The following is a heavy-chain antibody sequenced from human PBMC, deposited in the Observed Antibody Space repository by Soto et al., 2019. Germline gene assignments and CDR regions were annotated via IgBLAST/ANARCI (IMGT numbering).Heavy chain of an antibody. V-gene: IGHV3-30*18. CDR3: AKDQNVVVVAANTDYYYGMAV. J-gene: IGHJ6*02. Sequence: QVQLVESGGGVVQPGRSLRLSCAASGFTFSSYGMHWVRQAPGKGLEWVAVISYDGCNKYYADSVKGRFTISRDNSNNTQYLQMNSLRAEATAVYYCAKDQNVVVVAANTDYYYGMAVWGQGTTVTVSS. CDR2: ISYDGCNK. D-gene: IGHD2-15*01. CDR1: GFTFSSYG.